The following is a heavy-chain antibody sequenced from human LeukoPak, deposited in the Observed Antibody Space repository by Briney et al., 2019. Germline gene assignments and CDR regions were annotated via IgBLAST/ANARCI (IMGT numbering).Heavy chain of an antibody. J-gene: IGHJ4*02. CDR3: ARDTNTSSSSGYYGSGSYYNPLDY. V-gene: IGHV1-46*03. D-gene: IGHD3-10*01. Sequence: RASVKVSCKASGYTFTSYYMHWVRQAPGQGLEWMGIINPSGGSTSYAQKFQGRVTMTRDTSTSTVYMELSSLRSEDTAVYYCARDTNTSSSSGYYGSGSYYNPLDYWGQGTLVTVSS. CDR1: GYTFTSYY. CDR2: INPSGGST.